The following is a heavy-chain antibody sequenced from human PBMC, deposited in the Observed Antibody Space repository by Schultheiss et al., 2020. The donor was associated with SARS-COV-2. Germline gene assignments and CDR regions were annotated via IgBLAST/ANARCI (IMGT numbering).Heavy chain of an antibody. J-gene: IGHJ4*02. D-gene: IGHD2-21*02. CDR2: IYYTGSN. CDR1: GGSISSFY. Sequence: SETLSLTCTVSGGSISSFYWSWIRQPPGKGLEWIGHIYYTGSNSYSPSLKGRVTMSLDTSKNQFSLKLSSVTAADTAVYYCARHCLERALKSDCDLDSWGQGTLVTVSS. V-gene: IGHV4-59*08. CDR3: ARHCLERALKSDCDLDS.